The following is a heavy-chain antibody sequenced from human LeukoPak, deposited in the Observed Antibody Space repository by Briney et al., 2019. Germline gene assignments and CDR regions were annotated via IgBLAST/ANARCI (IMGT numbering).Heavy chain of an antibody. V-gene: IGHV4-34*01. J-gene: IGHJ5*02. CDR3: ARVTGAYYYDSSGYHGLDP. D-gene: IGHD3-22*01. Sequence: SETLSLTCAVYGGSFSGYYWSWIRQPPGKGLEWIGEINHSGSTNYNPSLESRVTISVDTSKNQFSLKLSSVTAADTAVYYCARVTGAYYYDSSGYHGLDPWGQGTLVTVSS. CDR2: INHSGST. CDR1: GGSFSGYY.